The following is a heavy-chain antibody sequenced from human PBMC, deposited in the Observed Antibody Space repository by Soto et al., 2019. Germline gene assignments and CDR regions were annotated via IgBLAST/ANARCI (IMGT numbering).Heavy chain of an antibody. Sequence: EVQLVESGGGLVQPGGSLRLSCAASGFTFSSYWMHWVRQAPGKGLVWVSAISGSGGSTYYADSVKGRFTISRDNSKNTLYLQMNSLRAEDTAVYYCAKDPRYSSSWSDAGNWFDPWGQGTLVTVSS. CDR2: ISGSGGST. J-gene: IGHJ5*02. CDR1: GFTFSSYW. D-gene: IGHD6-13*01. V-gene: IGHV3-23*04. CDR3: AKDPRYSSSWSDAGNWFDP.